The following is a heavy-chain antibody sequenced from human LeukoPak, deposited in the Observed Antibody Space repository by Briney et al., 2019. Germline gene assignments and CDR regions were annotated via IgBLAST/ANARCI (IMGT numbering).Heavy chain of an antibody. D-gene: IGHD6-13*01. Sequence: SGPPLVKPTQTLTLTCTFSGFSLNPSGVGVGWIRQPPGKALEWLALIYWDDDKRYSPSLKSRLTITKDTSKNQVVLTMTNMDPVDTATYYCAHSVASPQQLYDAFDIWGQGTMVTVSS. V-gene: IGHV2-5*02. CDR2: IYWDDDK. CDR1: GFSLNPSGVG. CDR3: AHSVASPQQLYDAFDI. J-gene: IGHJ3*02.